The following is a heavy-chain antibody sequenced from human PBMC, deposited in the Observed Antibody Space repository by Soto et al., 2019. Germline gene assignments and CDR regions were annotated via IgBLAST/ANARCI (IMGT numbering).Heavy chain of an antibody. CDR2: IYYSGST. V-gene: IGHV4-39*02. Sequence: SETLSLTCTVSGGSISSSSYYWGWIRQPPGKGLEWIGSIYYSGSTYYNPSLKSRVTISVDTSKNQFSLKLSSVTAADTAVYYCARDLYCSSTSCYVNYYYYGMDVWGRGPRSPSPQ. CDR3: ARDLYCSSTSCYVNYYYYGMDV. J-gene: IGHJ6*01. CDR1: GGSISSSSYY. D-gene: IGHD2-2*01.